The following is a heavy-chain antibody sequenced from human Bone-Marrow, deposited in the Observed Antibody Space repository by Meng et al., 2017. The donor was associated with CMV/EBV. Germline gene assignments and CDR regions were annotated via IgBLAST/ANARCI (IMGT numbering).Heavy chain of an antibody. CDR2: IYYSGST. CDR1: GGSISSYY. Sequence: GSLRLSCTVSGGSISSYYWSWIRQPPGKGLEWIGYIYYSGSTNYNPSLKSRVTISVDTSKNQFSLKLSSVTAADTAVYYCAKDPPLQAAAVTADWFDPWGQGTLVTVSS. CDR3: AKDPPLQAAAVTADWFDP. V-gene: IGHV4-59*01. D-gene: IGHD6-13*01. J-gene: IGHJ5*02.